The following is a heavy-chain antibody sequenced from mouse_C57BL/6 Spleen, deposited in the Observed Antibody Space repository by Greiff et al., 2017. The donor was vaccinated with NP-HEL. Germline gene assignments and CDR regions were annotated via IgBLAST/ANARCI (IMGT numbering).Heavy chain of an antibody. J-gene: IGHJ2*01. CDR3: ARDGYYEYFDY. V-gene: IGHV2-2*01. CDR1: GFSLTSYG. CDR2: IWSGGST. Sequence: QVQLQQSGPGLVQPSQSLSITCTVSGFSLTSYGVHWVRQSPGKGLEWLGVIWSGGSTDYNAAFISRLSISKDNSKSQVFFKMNSLQADDTAIYYCARDGYYEYFDYWGQGTTLTVSS. D-gene: IGHD2-3*01.